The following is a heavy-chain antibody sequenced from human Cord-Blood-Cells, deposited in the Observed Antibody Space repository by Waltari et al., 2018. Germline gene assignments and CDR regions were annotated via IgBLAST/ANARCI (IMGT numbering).Heavy chain of an antibody. D-gene: IGHD1-7*01. CDR2: ISYDGSNK. Sequence: QVQLVESGGGVVQPGRSLRLSCAASGFTFSRYAMHWVRQAPGKGLEWVAVISYDGSNKYYADSVKGRFTISRDNSKNTLYLQMNSLRAEDTAVYYCATDMTGELLPLDYWGQGTLVTVSS. J-gene: IGHJ4*02. CDR3: ATDMTGELLPLDY. V-gene: IGHV3-30*04. CDR1: GFTFSRYA.